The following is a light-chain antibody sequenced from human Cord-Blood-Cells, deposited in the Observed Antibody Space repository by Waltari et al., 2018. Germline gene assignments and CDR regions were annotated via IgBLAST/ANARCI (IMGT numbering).Light chain of an antibody. V-gene: IGLV2-11*01. Sequence: QSALPQPPPVSCSPGQPVTIYRTGTSRDGGGYNHVSWYQQHPGKAPKLMIYDVSKRPSGVPDRFSGSKSGNTASLTISGLQAEDEADYYCCSYAGSYTFGYVFGTGTKVTVL. CDR1: SRDGGGYNH. CDR2: DVS. J-gene: IGLJ1*01. CDR3: CSYAGSYTFGYV.